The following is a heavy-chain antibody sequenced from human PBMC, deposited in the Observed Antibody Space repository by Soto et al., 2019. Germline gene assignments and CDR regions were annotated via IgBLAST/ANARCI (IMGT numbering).Heavy chain of an antibody. D-gene: IGHD4-4*01. CDR1: GDSVSNNRDA. CDR2: TYYRSGWFY. Sequence: QVELQPSGPGLVQPSQTLSLTCAVSGDSVSNNRDAWNWIRQPPSRGLEWLGRTYYRSGWFYHYAESLQGRITINVDTSKNHFSLQLLSATPEDTAVYYCARDPPYSASILDYWGQGSLVTVSS. J-gene: IGHJ4*02. V-gene: IGHV6-1*01. CDR3: ARDPPYSASILDY.